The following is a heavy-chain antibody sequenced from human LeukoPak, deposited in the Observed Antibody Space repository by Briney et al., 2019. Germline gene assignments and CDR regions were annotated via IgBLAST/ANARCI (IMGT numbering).Heavy chain of an antibody. CDR2: ISSSSSTI. CDR1: GFTFSSYS. CDR3: AREGGYCSGGSCYSYYYYGMDV. D-gene: IGHD2-15*01. Sequence: GGSLRLSCAASGFTFSSYSMNWVRQAPGKGLEWVSYISSSSSTIYYADSVKGRFTISRDNSKNTLYLQMNSLRAEDTAVYYCAREGGYCSGGSCYSYYYYGMDVWGQGTTVTVSS. J-gene: IGHJ6*02. V-gene: IGHV3-48*01.